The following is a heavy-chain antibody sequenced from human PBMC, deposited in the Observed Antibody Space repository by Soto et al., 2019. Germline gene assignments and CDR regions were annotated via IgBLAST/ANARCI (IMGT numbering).Heavy chain of an antibody. V-gene: IGHV3-23*01. D-gene: IGHD5-12*01. CDR3: AKASGYDYSLGYFGMDV. CDR2: ISTSGGST. CDR1: GFTFGTYA. J-gene: IGHJ6*02. Sequence: EVQLLESGGGLVQPGGSLRLSCAASGFTFGTYAMSWVRQAPGKGLEWVSAISTSGGSTYYADSVKGRFTISRDNSKNTLYLQMNSLRAEDTAVYYCAKASGYDYSLGYFGMDVWGQGTTVTVSS.